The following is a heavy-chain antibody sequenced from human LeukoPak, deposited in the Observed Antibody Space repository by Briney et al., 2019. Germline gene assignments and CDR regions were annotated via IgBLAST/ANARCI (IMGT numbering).Heavy chain of an antibody. D-gene: IGHD6-13*01. CDR2: ISSSGSTT. CDR3: AKDPSSSWYFSFDY. V-gene: IGHV3-11*01. Sequence: GGSLRLSCAASGFTFSEYYMSWIRQAPGKGLEWVSYISSSGSTTYYADSVKGRFTISRDNSKNTLYLQMNSLRAEDTAVYYCAKDPSSSWYFSFDYWGQGTLVTVSS. J-gene: IGHJ4*02. CDR1: GFTFSEYY.